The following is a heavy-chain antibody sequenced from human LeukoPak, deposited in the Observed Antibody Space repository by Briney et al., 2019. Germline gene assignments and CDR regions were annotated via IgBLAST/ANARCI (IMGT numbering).Heavy chain of an antibody. J-gene: IGHJ4*02. CDR1: GFTLNTYA. Sequence: GGSLRLSCAASGFTLNTYAMHWVRQAPGKGLEWVTVISYDGSKKYYADSVKGRFTVSRDNSKNTLYVQMNSLRPEDTAVYYCARGWEPFDYWGQGSLVTVSS. V-gene: IGHV3-30-3*01. CDR3: ARGWEPFDY. D-gene: IGHD1-14*01. CDR2: ISYDGSKK.